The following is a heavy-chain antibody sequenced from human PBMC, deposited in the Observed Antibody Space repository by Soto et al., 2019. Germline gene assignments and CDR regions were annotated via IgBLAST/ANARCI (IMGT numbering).Heavy chain of an antibody. CDR1: GFTFSTYA. Sequence: QVQLVESGGGVVQPGRSLRLSCAASGFTFSTYAMHWVRQAPGKGLEWVALIWYDGSNKYYADSVKGRFTISRDNSKNTLSLQMNSLRVEATAVYYCASDREVRSYSHYGMDVWGLGTTVSVSS. CDR3: ASDREVRSYSHYGMDV. CDR2: IWYDGSNK. J-gene: IGHJ6*02. V-gene: IGHV3-33*01. D-gene: IGHD1-26*01.